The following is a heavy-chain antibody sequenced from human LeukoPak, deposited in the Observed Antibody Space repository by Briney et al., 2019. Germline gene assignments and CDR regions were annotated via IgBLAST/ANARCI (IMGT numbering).Heavy chain of an antibody. Sequence: PGGSLRLSCAASGFTFSSYTMSWVRQAPGKGLEWVSAIGGSGGNTYYADSVKGRFTISRDNSKNTLYLQMNSLRDEDTAVYYCAAPQWELLNWGQGTLVTVSS. D-gene: IGHD1-26*01. J-gene: IGHJ4*02. CDR1: GFTFSSYT. CDR2: IGGSGGNT. CDR3: AAPQWELLN. V-gene: IGHV3-23*01.